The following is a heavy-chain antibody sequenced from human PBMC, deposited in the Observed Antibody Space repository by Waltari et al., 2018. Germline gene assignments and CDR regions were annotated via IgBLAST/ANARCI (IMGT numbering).Heavy chain of an antibody. D-gene: IGHD3-22*01. CDR3: ARGRNNGRSGYDI. Sequence: EVQLVDSGGGLVQPGGSLRLSCAASGFTFSRYSMTWVRQAPGKGLGLVSYMSSSSSTIYYVDSVKGRFTISRDNADNSLYLQMNSLRAEDTAVYYCARGRNNGRSGYDIWGQGTMVTVSS. V-gene: IGHV3-48*01. CDR2: MSSSSSTI. CDR1: GFTFSRYS. J-gene: IGHJ3*02.